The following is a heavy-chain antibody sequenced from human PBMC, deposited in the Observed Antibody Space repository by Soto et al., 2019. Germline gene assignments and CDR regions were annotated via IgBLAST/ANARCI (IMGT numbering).Heavy chain of an antibody. V-gene: IGHV3-11*01. J-gene: IGHJ3*02. D-gene: IGHD5-12*01. CDR1: GFTFSDYY. CDR2: ISSSGSTI. CDR3: ARVLRRSDYIVATILDAFDI. Sequence: GGSLRLSCAASGFTFSDYYMSWIRQAPGKGLEWVSYISSSGSTIYYADSVKGRFTISRDNAKNSLYLQMNSLRAEDTAVYYCARVLRRSDYIVATILDAFDIWGQGTMVTVSS.